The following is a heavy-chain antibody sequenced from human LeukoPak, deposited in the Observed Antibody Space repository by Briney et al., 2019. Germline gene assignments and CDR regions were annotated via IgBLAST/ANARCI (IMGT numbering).Heavy chain of an antibody. V-gene: IGHV4-61*01. Sequence: SETLSLTCTVSGDSVSSDRYYWTWIRQSPGKGLEWIAYIRYSGHTNYNPSLNSRVTISLDTSKNQFSLRLSSVTAADTAVYYCARADPWFGDPPAFDIWGQGTMVTVSS. J-gene: IGHJ3*02. CDR1: GDSVSSDRYY. D-gene: IGHD3-10*01. CDR2: IRYSGHT. CDR3: ARADPWFGDPPAFDI.